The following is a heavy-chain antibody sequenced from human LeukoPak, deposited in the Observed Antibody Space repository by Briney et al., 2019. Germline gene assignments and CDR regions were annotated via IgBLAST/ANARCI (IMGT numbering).Heavy chain of an antibody. Sequence: GGSLRLSCAAPGFTFSSYGMHWVRQAPGKGLEWVAVISYDGSNKYYADSVRGRFTISRDNSKNTLYLQMNSLRAEDTAVYYCAKDQVDIVATTPDYWGQGTLVTVSS. CDR2: ISYDGSNK. D-gene: IGHD5-12*01. J-gene: IGHJ4*02. CDR1: GFTFSSYG. CDR3: AKDQVDIVATTPDY. V-gene: IGHV3-30*18.